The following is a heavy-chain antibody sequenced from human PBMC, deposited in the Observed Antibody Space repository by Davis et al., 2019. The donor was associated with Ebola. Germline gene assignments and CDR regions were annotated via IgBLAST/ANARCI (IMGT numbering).Heavy chain of an antibody. CDR3: VRGWGRSGLDV. CDR1: GDSVAGGTGG. D-gene: IGHD3-16*01. J-gene: IGHJ6*02. V-gene: IGHV6-1*01. Sequence: HSQTLSLTCAISGDSVAGGTGGWNWIRQSPSRGLEWLGRTYYSSKWYTGYAESVKSRITINPDTSTNQLSLQLNSVTPEDTAVYYCVRGWGRSGLDVWGQGTTVTVSS. CDR2: TYYSSKWYT.